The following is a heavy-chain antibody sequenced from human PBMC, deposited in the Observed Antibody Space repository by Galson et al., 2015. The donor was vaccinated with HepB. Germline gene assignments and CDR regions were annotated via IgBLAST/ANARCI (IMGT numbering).Heavy chain of an antibody. D-gene: IGHD2-15*01. CDR1: GFTFSDHY. V-gene: IGHV3-72*01. CDR2: IRAKASSYTT. J-gene: IGHJ4*01. CDR3: VRNGRPGALCSGIACYDY. Sequence: SLRLSCAASGFTFSDHYMDWVRQAPGKGLEWVGRIRAKASSYTTEYAASVKGRFTVSRDNSKNTVFLQMSSLRAEDTAMYYCVRNGRPGALCSGIACYDYWGHGTLVTVSS.